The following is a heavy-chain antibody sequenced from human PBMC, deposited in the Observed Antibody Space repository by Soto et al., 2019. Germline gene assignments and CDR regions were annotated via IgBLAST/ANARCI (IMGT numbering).Heavy chain of an antibody. CDR2: ISSSSSTI. J-gene: IGHJ4*02. Sequence: GGSLRLSCAASGFTLRSYSMNWVRQAPGKGLEWVSYISSSSSTIYYADSVKGRFTISRDNAKNSLYLQMNSLRVEDTAVYYCAKAGVVPAAEWDPDYWGQGTLVTVSS. CDR3: AKAGVVPAAEWDPDY. V-gene: IGHV3-48*01. CDR1: GFTLRSYS. D-gene: IGHD2-2*01.